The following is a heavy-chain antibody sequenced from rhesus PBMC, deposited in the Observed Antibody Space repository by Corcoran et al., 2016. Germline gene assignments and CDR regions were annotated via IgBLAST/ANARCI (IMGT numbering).Heavy chain of an antibody. J-gene: IGHJ4*01. CDR3: ARERIQWVPFDY. CDR2: ISGSSWST. V-gene: IGHV4-165*01. Sequence: QVQLQESGPGLVKPSESLSLTCAVSGGSSRGYYWGWSRPPPGKGLEWIGYISGSSWSTDSNPSLKSRVTISTDTSKNQFSLKLSSVTAADTAVYYCARERIQWVPFDYWGQGVLVTVSS. D-gene: IGHD5-30*01. CDR1: GGSSRGYY.